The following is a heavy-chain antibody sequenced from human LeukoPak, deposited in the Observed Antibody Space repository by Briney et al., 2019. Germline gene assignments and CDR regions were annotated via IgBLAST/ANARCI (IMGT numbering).Heavy chain of an antibody. CDR2: IYNSGST. CDR1: GGSISSYY. V-gene: IGHV4-59*08. Sequence: SETLSLTCTGSGGSISSYYWSWIRQAPGKGLEWIGYIYNSGSTNYNASLRSRGTISVDTSTNQFSLMLSSVTAADTALYSWARRRPQSAESPDWYFDLWGRGNLVTVSS. J-gene: IGHJ2*01. CDR3: ARRRPQSAESPDWYFDL. D-gene: IGHD5-24*01.